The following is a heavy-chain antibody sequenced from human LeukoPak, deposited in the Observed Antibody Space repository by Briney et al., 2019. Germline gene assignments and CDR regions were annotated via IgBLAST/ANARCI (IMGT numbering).Heavy chain of an antibody. Sequence: SETLSLTCTASGGSISGYYWSWIRQPPGKGLEWIGYIYYSGSTNYNPSLKSRVTISVDTSKNQFSLKLSSVTAADTAVYYCARESRLGYFDYWGQGTLVTVSS. J-gene: IGHJ4*02. V-gene: IGHV4-59*01. D-gene: IGHD2-2*01. CDR2: IYYSGST. CDR3: ARESRLGYFDY. CDR1: GGSISGYY.